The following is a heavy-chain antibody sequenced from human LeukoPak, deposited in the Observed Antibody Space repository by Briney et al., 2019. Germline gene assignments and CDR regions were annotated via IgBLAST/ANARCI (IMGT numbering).Heavy chain of an antibody. CDR1: GYTFTSYA. Sequence: SVKVSCKASGYTFTSYAISWVRQAPGQGLEWMGGIIPIFGTANYAQKFQGRVTITADESTSTAYMELSSLRSEDTAVYYCARVDTAMADYYGMDVWGQGTTVTVSS. J-gene: IGHJ6*02. V-gene: IGHV1-69*13. D-gene: IGHD5-18*01. CDR3: ARVDTAMADYYGMDV. CDR2: IIPIFGTA.